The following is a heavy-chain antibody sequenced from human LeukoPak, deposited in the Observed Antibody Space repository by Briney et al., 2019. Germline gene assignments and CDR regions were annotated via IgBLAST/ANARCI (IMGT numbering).Heavy chain of an antibody. CDR2: IDPSDSYT. CDR3: ARRGNCSSTSCPRGRGYYYYGMDV. Sequence: GESLKISCKGSGYIFTSYWISWVRQMPGKGLEWMGRIDPSDSYTNYSPSFQGHVTISADKSISTAYLQWSSLKASDTAMYYCARRGNCSSTSCPRGRGYYYYGMDVWGKGTTVTVSS. D-gene: IGHD2-2*01. CDR1: GYIFTSYW. J-gene: IGHJ6*04. V-gene: IGHV5-10-1*01.